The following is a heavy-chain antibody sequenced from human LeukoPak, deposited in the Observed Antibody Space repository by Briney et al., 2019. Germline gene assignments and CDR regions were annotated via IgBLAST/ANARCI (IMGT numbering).Heavy chain of an antibody. D-gene: IGHD3-10*01. CDR2: LYQSGST. Sequence: SETLSLTCTVSGDSLIRNFYYWGWIRQPPGKGLEWIGSLYQSGSTYYNPSLKSRVTISVDTSKNQLSLRLKSVTATDTAVYYCARHYGPWGQGTLVTVSS. CDR1: GDSLIRNFYY. CDR3: ARHYGP. J-gene: IGHJ4*02. V-gene: IGHV4-39*01.